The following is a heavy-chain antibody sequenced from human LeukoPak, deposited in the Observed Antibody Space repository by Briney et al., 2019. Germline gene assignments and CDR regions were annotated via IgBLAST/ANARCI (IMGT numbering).Heavy chain of an antibody. CDR3: ARDLSSTPHWELDY. J-gene: IGHJ4*02. CDR2: SNPDSGDT. Sequence: GASVKVSCKASGYTFIGYYMHWLRQAPGQGLEWMGRSNPDSGDTNYAQHFQGRVTMARDTSITTAYMELNRLTSDDTAVYYCARDLSSTPHWELDYWGQGTLVTVSS. D-gene: IGHD1-26*01. CDR1: GYTFIGYY. V-gene: IGHV1-2*06.